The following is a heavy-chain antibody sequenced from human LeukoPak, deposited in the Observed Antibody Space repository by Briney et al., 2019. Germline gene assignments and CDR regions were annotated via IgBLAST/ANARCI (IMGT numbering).Heavy chain of an antibody. D-gene: IGHD6-19*01. J-gene: IGHJ4*02. Sequence: SETLSLTRTVSGGSISSSSYHWGWIRQPPGKGLEWIGSIYYSGSTYYKPSLKSRVTISVDTSKNQFSLKLSSVTAADTAVYYCARLGFSSGWNFDYWGQGTLVTVSS. CDR3: ARLGFSSGWNFDY. CDR1: GGSISSSSYH. V-gene: IGHV4-39*01. CDR2: IYYSGST.